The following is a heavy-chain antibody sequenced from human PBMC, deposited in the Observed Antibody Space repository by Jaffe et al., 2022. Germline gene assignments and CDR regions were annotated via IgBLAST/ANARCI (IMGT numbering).Heavy chain of an antibody. CDR3: AKDREYYDFWSGYYTRYYFDY. CDR2: ISGSGGST. D-gene: IGHD3-3*01. V-gene: IGHV3-23*01. J-gene: IGHJ4*02. CDR1: GFTFSSYA. Sequence: EVQLLESGGGLVQPGGSLRLSCAASGFTFSSYAMSWVRQAPGKGLEWVSAISGSGGSTYYADSVKGRFTISRDNSKNTLYLQMNSLRAEDTAVYYCAKDREYYDFWSGYYTRYYFDYWGQGTLVTVSS.